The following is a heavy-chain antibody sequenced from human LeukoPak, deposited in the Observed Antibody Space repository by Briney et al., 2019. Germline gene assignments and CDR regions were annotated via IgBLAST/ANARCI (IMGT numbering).Heavy chain of an antibody. J-gene: IGHJ4*01. CDR1: GFTFSSNW. V-gene: IGHV3-7*03. D-gene: IGHD6-19*01. CDR2: IKQDGSEK. Sequence: PGGSLRLSCAASGFTFSSNWMSWVRQAPGKGLEWVANIKQDGSEKYYVDSVKGRFTISRDSSKNTVYLQMNRLRVEDTAVYYCTKDRVAVAGTSDYWGHGTLVTVSS. CDR3: TKDRVAVAGTSDY.